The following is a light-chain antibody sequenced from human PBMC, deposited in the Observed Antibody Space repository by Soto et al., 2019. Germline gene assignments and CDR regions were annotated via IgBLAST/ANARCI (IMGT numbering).Light chain of an antibody. CDR3: QRYGG. V-gene: IGKV3-20*01. CDR1: QIVNTFY. Sequence: VLSQSPGTLSLSPGESATLSCRASQIVNTFYLAWYQQKPGQAPRLLIYSASSRATGIPDRFSGSGSGTDFTLTISRLEPEDFAVYYCQRYGGFGQGTKVDIK. J-gene: IGKJ1*01. CDR2: SAS.